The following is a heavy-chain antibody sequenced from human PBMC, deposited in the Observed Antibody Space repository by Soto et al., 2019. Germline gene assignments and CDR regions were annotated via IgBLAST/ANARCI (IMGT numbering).Heavy chain of an antibody. Sequence: EVQLVESGGGLVKPGGSLRLSCAASGFTFSSYSMNWVRQAPGKGLVWVSSISSSSSYIYYADSVKGRFTISRDNAQNSLYLQRNSLRAEDTAVYYCARFREYYYGSGSYYMDYWGQGTLVTVSS. CDR2: ISSSSSYI. CDR1: GFTFSSYS. CDR3: ARFREYYYGSGSYYMDY. J-gene: IGHJ4*02. V-gene: IGHV3-21*01. D-gene: IGHD3-10*01.